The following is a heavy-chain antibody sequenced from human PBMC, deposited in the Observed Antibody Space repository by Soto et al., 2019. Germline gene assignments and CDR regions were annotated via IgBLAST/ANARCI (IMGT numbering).Heavy chain of an antibody. CDR1: GFSFSRYW. CDR2: INEDGSEK. Sequence: EVQLVESGGGLVQPGGSLRLSCAASGFSFSRYWMSWVRQSPGKGLEWVANINEDGSEKYFVDSVRGRFTISRDNAKNSLFLQMNSLRDEDTAVYYCTRGQHWGQGTLVTVSA. J-gene: IGHJ1*01. CDR3: TRGQH. V-gene: IGHV3-7*01.